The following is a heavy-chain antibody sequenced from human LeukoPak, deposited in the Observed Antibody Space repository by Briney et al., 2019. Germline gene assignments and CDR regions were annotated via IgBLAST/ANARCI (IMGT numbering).Heavy chain of an antibody. CDR3: ARERKPVGFDY. Sequence: GGSLRLSCAASGFTFSSYEMNWVRQAPGKGLEWVSYISSSGSTIYYADSVKGRFTISRDNAKNSLYLQMNSLRVEDTAVYYCARERKPVGFDYRGQGTLVTVSS. V-gene: IGHV3-48*03. CDR1: GFTFSSYE. D-gene: IGHD1-26*01. J-gene: IGHJ4*02. CDR2: ISSSGSTI.